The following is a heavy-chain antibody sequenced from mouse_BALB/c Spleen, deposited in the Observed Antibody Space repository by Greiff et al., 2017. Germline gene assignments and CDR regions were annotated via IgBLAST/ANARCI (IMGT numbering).Heavy chain of an antibody. J-gene: IGHJ2*01. CDR1: GFTFSSYG. V-gene: IGHV5-6-3*01. CDR3: ARDWDEEVFDY. Sequence: EVQLVESGGGLVQPGGSLKLSCAASGFTFSSYGMSWVRQTPDKRLELVATINSNGGSTYYPDSVKGRFTISRDNAKNTLYLQMSSLKSEDTAMYYCARDWDEEVFDYWGQGTTLTVSS. D-gene: IGHD4-1*01. CDR2: INSNGGST.